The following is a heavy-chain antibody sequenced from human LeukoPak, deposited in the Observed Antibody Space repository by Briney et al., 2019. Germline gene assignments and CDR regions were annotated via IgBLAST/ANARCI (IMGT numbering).Heavy chain of an antibody. D-gene: IGHD3-22*01. CDR2: IYYSGST. CDR1: GDYISSYY. CDR3: ARYDSWYYFDN. Sequence: SETLSLTCSVSGDYISSYYWSWIRQPRGKELEWIGYIYYSGSTNYNPSLKSRVSISVDTSENQISLKLSSVTAADTATYYCARYDSWYYFDNWGQGTLVTVSS. V-gene: IGHV4-59*08. J-gene: IGHJ4*02.